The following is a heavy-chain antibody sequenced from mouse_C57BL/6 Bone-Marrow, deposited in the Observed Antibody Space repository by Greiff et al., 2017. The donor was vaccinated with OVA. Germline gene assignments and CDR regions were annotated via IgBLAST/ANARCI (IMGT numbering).Heavy chain of an antibody. CDR3: ARGTTVPDY. CDR1: GYAFTNYL. D-gene: IGHD1-1*01. CDR2: INPGSGGT. V-gene: IGHV1-54*01. Sequence: LVESGAELVRPGTSVKVSCKASGYAFTNYLIEWVKQRPGQGLEWIGVINPGSGGTNYNEKFKGKATLTADKSSSTAYMQLSSLTSEDSAVYFCARGTTVPDYWGQGTTLTVSS. J-gene: IGHJ2*01.